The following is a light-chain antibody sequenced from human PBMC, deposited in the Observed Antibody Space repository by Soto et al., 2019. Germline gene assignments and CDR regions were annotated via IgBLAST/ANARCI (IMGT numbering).Light chain of an antibody. Sequence: DIQMTQSPSTLSASVGDRVTITCRASQSISDYLAWYQQKPGKAPKPLIHRASSFESGVPSRFGGSGSGTEFTLTISSLQPDDFATYYCQQYSSYPITFGQGTRLEIK. V-gene: IGKV1-5*03. CDR2: RAS. CDR3: QQYSSYPIT. CDR1: QSISDY. J-gene: IGKJ5*01.